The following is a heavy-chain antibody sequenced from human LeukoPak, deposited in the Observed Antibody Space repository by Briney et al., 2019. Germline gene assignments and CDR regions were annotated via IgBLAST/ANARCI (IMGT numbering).Heavy chain of an antibody. CDR2: IKQEGSEK. V-gene: IGHV3-7*01. J-gene: IGHJ4*02. CDR1: GFTLSSYW. D-gene: IGHD1-26*01. CDR3: AREIYISGSPSLIDY. Sequence: GGSLRLSCAASGFTLSSYWMSWVRQAPGKGLEWVANIKQEGSEKYYVDSVKGRFTISRDNGKNSLYLQMNSLRAEDTAVYYCAREIYISGSPSLIDYWGQGTLVTVSS.